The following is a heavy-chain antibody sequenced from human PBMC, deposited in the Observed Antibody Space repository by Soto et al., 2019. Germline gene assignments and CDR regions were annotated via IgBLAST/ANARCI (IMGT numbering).Heavy chain of an antibody. J-gene: IGHJ4*02. CDR1: GFTFSSYA. D-gene: IGHD4-4*01. V-gene: IGHV3-30-3*01. CDR3: ARVNGGNYGANDY. Sequence: QVQLVESGGGVVQPGRSLRLSCAASGFTFSSYAMHWVRQAPGKGLEWMAVIGYDGGIEDYADSVKGRFTISRDTSKNTLYLQMNSLRTEDTAVYYCARVNGGNYGANDYWGQGTMVTVSS. CDR2: IGYDGGIE.